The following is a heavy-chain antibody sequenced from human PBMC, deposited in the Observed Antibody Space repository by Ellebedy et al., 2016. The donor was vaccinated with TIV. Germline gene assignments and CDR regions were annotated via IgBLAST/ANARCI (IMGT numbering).Heavy chain of an antibody. J-gene: IGHJ4*02. V-gene: IGHV3-48*01. CDR1: GFTFSSYS. Sequence: GESLKISCAASGFTFSSYSMNWVRQAPGKGLEWVSYISRSSSTIYYADSVKGRFTISRDNSKNTLYLQMNSLRAEDTAVYFCAKVSRELLPHRPNFDYWGQGTQVTVSS. CDR3: AKVSRELLPHRPNFDY. CDR2: ISRSSSTI. D-gene: IGHD2-15*01.